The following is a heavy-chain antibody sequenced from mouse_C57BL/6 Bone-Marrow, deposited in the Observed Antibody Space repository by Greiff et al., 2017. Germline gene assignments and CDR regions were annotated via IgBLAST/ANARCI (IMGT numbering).Heavy chain of an antibody. CDR1: GYAFTNYL. CDR3: ARKNLLITTVVAHFDY. Sequence: QVQLQQSGAELVRPGTSVKVSCKASGYAFTNYLIEWVKQRPGQGLEWIGVINPGSGGTNYNEKFKGKATLTADKSSSTAYMQLSSLTSEDSAVYFCARKNLLITTVVAHFDYWGQGTTLTVSS. CDR2: INPGSGGT. V-gene: IGHV1-54*01. J-gene: IGHJ2*01. D-gene: IGHD1-1*01.